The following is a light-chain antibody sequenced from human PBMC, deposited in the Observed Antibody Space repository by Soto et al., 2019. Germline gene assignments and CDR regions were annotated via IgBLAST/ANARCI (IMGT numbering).Light chain of an antibody. J-gene: IGKJ1*01. Sequence: EIVLTQSPGTLSLSPGERATLSCRASQSVSSSYLAWYQQKPGQAPRPLIYGASSRAIGIPDRFSGSGSGTDFTLTISRLDHEDFAVYYCQQYGSSPWTFGQGTKVEIK. CDR3: QQYGSSPWT. CDR2: GAS. V-gene: IGKV3-20*01. CDR1: QSVSSSY.